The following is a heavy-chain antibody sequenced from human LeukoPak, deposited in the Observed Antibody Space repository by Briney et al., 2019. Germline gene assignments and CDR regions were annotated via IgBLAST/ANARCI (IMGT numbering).Heavy chain of an antibody. D-gene: IGHD4-17*01. CDR2: ISSSGSTI. J-gene: IGHJ3*02. Sequence: GGSLRLSCAATGFTFSDYYMSWIRQAPGKGLEWVSYISSSGSTIYYADSVKGRFTISRDNAKNSLYLQMNSLRAEDTAVYYCARGHDYGDYEGAFDIWGQGTMVTVPS. CDR1: GFTFSDYY. CDR3: ARGHDYGDYEGAFDI. V-gene: IGHV3-11*01.